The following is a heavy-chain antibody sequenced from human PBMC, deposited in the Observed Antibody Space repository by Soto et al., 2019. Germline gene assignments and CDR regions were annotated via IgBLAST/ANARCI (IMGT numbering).Heavy chain of an antibody. CDR2: INPTGGHT. V-gene: IGHV1-46*01. D-gene: IGHD2-21*02. CDR3: EKDAHVVVVTAASAF. CDR1: GDTFTDYY. Sequence: QVQLMQSGAEVKKPGASVKVSCKASGDTFTDYYIHWVRQATGQGLEWMGTINPTGGHTTYAQHFMGKVTMTMDTYTTPLYIERTSLTSDCTAIYYCEKDAHVVVVTAASAFWGQATLGTGSS. J-gene: IGHJ4*02.